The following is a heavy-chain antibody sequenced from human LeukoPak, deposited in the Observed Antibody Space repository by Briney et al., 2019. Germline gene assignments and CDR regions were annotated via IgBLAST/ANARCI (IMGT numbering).Heavy chain of an antibody. D-gene: IGHD1-26*01. CDR1: GYIFTGYY. CDR3: ARDGWELLPSPGYYFDY. V-gene: IGHV1-2*02. Sequence: GASVKVSCKASGYIFTGYYMHWVRQAPGQGLEWMGWINPNSGGTNYAQKFQGRVTMTRDTSISTAYMELSRLRSDDTAVYYCARDGWELLPSPGYYFDYWGQGTLVTVSS. CDR2: INPNSGGT. J-gene: IGHJ4*02.